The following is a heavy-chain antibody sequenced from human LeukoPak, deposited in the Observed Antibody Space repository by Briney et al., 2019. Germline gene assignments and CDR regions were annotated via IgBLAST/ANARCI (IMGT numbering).Heavy chain of an antibody. CDR3: ARAGPRLDMIVVGVTN. Sequence: SETLSLTCTVSGGSISSGGYYWSWIRQHPGTGLEWIGYIYYSGSTYYNPSLKSRVTISVDTSKNQFSLKLSSVTAADTAVYYCARAGPRLDMIVVGVTNWGQGTLVTVSS. CDR2: IYYSGST. J-gene: IGHJ4*02. D-gene: IGHD3-22*01. CDR1: GGSISSGGYY. V-gene: IGHV4-31*03.